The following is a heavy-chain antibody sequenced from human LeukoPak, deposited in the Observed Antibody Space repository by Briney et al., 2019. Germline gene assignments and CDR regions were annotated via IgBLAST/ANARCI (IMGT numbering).Heavy chain of an antibody. V-gene: IGHV3-7*01. J-gene: IGHJ4*02. Sequence: GGSLRLSCAASGFSFRSNAMNWVRQAPGKGLEWVANIKQDGSEKYYVDSVQGRFTISRDNAKSSLYLQMNSLRAEDTAVYYCARDSGASGYDFDYWGQGTLVTVSS. CDR2: IKQDGSEK. CDR1: GFSFRSNA. CDR3: ARDSGASGYDFDY. D-gene: IGHD5-12*01.